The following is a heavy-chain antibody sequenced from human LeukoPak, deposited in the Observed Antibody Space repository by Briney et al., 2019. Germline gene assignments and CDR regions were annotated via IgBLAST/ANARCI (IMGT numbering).Heavy chain of an antibody. Sequence: SETLSLTCAVYGGSFSGYYWSWIRQPPGKGLEWIGEINHSGSTNYNPSLKSRVTISVDTSKNQFSLKLSSVTAADTAVYYCARGPYQLLFSGGNLFDPWGQGTLVTVSS. V-gene: IGHV4-34*01. CDR1: GGSFSGYY. D-gene: IGHD2-2*01. CDR3: ARGPYQLLFSGGNLFDP. CDR2: INHSGST. J-gene: IGHJ5*02.